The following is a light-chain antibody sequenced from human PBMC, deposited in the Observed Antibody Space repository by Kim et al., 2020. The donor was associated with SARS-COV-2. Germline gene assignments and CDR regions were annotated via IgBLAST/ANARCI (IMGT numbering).Light chain of an antibody. CDR2: DAS. CDR1: RSVSSY. Sequence: EIVLTQSPATLSLSPGERATLSCRASRSVSSYFAWYQQKPGQAPRLLIYDASNRATGIPARFSGSGSGTDFTLTISSLEPEDFAVYYCQQRSNWPWTFGQGTKVDIK. V-gene: IGKV3-11*01. J-gene: IGKJ1*01. CDR3: QQRSNWPWT.